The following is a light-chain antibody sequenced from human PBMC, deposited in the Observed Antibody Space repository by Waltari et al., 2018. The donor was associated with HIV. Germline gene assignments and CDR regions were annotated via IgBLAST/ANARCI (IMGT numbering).Light chain of an antibody. Sequence: SVSVSPGQTARITCSGDVLPKQYAYWYQQKPGQAPVVVISKDSERPSGIPERFSGSSSGTTVTLTISGVQAEDEADYYCQSADSSGTYAVFGGGTQLTVL. V-gene: IGLV3-25*03. CDR3: QSADSSGTYAV. J-gene: IGLJ7*01. CDR2: KDS. CDR1: VLPKQY.